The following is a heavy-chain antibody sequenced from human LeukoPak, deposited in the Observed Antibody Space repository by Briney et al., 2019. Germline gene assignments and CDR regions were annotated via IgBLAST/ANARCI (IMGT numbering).Heavy chain of an antibody. J-gene: IGHJ4*02. CDR1: GFTFSSYS. V-gene: IGHV3-21*01. CDR2: ISRSGSST. CDR3: AREGEHDNGDLDY. D-gene: IGHD4-17*01. Sequence: GGSLRLSCAASGFTFSSYSMNWVRQAPGKGLEWVSSISRSGSSTYYADSVKGRFTISRDNAKNSLYLQMNSLGAEDTAVYYCAREGEHDNGDLDYWGQGTLVTVSS.